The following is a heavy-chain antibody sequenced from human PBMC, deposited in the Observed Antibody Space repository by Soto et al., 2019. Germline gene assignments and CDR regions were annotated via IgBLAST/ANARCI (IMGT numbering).Heavy chain of an antibody. J-gene: IGHJ3*01. D-gene: IGHD2-15*01. CDR3: APDLSRVVDAKDAFDL. Sequence: QVQLVQSGAEVKKPGSSVKVSCKASGGTFSSYTISWVRQAPGQGLEWMGRIIPILGIANYAQKFQGRVTITADKSTSTAYMELSSLRAEDPAVYYCAPDLSRVVDAKDAFDLWGQGTMGTVSS. V-gene: IGHV1-69*02. CDR1: GGTFSSYT. CDR2: IIPILGIA.